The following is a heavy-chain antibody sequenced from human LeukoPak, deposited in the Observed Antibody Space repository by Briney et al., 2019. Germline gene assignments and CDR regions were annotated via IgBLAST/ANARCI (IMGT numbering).Heavy chain of an antibody. D-gene: IGHD4-17*01. CDR1: GFTFSSYW. V-gene: IGHV3-7*01. Sequence: GGSLRLSCAASGFTFSSYWMSWVRQAPGKGLEWVANIKQDGSEKYYADSVKGRFTISRDNSKNTLYLQMNSLRAEDTAVYYCASYTDDYGDYVNAFDIWGQGTMVTVSS. CDR2: IKQDGSEK. J-gene: IGHJ3*02. CDR3: ASYTDDYGDYVNAFDI.